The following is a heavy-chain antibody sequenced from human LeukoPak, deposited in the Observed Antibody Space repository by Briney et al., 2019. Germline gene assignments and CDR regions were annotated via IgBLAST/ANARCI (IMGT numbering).Heavy chain of an antibody. D-gene: IGHD4-11*01. V-gene: IGHV4-59*01. J-gene: IGHJ6*02. CDR1: GGSISSYY. CDR2: IDFTGST. CDR3: ARASGATITTYNGMDA. Sequence: TTSETLSLTCTVPGGSISSYYWSWIRQPPGKGLEWVGHIDFTGSTNYNPSLKSRVTVSVDTSKNQFSLKMTSVTAADTAVHYCARASGATITTYNGMDAWGRGTTVTVSS.